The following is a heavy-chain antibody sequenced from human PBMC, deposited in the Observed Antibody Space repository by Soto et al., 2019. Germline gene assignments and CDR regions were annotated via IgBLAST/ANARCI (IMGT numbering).Heavy chain of an antibody. CDR3: THTWGLPFDY. J-gene: IGHJ4*02. CDR1: GFSLRTTGVG. Sequence: QITLKESGPTLVKPTQTLTLTCTYSGFSLRTTGVGVGWIRQPPGKALEWLGIIYWNEDKRYSPSLKNRFTLTSDISKSQVVLTTTNMDPVYTATYYCTHTWGLPFDYWGQGTLVIVSS. V-gene: IGHV2-5*01. CDR2: IYWNEDK. D-gene: IGHD3-16*01.